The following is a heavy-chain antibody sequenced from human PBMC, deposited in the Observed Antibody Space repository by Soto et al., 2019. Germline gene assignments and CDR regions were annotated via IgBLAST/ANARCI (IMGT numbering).Heavy chain of an antibody. Sequence: ASVKASCKASGDTFTSYYMHWVRQAPGQGLEWMGIINPSGGSTSYAQKFQGRVTMTRDTSTSTVYMELSSLRSEDTAVYYCARDRVFRDYMDVWGKGTTVTVSS. V-gene: IGHV1-46*03. D-gene: IGHD3-10*01. CDR2: INPSGGST. J-gene: IGHJ6*03. CDR1: GDTFTSYY. CDR3: ARDRVFRDYMDV.